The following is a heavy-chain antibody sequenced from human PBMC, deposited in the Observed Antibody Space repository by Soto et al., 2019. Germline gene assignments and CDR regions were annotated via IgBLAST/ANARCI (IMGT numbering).Heavy chain of an antibody. CDR1: GGTFSSYT. Sequence: QVQLVQSGAEVKKPGSSVKVSCKASGGTFSSYTISWVRQAPGQGLEWMGRIIPILGIANYAKKFQGRVTITADKSTSTAYMERSSLRSEDTAVYYCAWAERGYHDDWGQGTLVTVSS. CDR3: AWAERGYHDD. J-gene: IGHJ4*02. V-gene: IGHV1-69*02. D-gene: IGHD3-3*01. CDR2: IIPILGIA.